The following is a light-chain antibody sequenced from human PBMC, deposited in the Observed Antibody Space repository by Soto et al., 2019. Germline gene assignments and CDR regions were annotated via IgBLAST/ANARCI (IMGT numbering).Light chain of an antibody. V-gene: IGKV1-39*01. CDR1: RSISNY. CDR2: GAS. CDR3: QQSFNTPVT. J-gene: IGKJ5*01. Sequence: EIKKTKSPSTLSESKVDRVTITCRAIRSISNYLNWYQQKTGKAPQVLIYGASSLQSGVPSRFSASGSGTDFTLTINSLQPEDFATYYCQQSFNTPVTFGHRTRLEI.